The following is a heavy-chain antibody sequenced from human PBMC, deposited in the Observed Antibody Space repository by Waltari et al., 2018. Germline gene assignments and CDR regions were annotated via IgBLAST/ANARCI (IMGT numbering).Heavy chain of an antibody. CDR3: TTGGPYTSGTY. Sequence: EVQLVESGGGLVQPGGYVRLSCGASGFTFSNFWLTWVRQAPGKGLEWVANIKKDGGEKNYVDSVKGRFTISRDNAKNSLYLQMNSLRTEDTAVYHCTTGGPYTSGTYWGQGTLVTVSS. J-gene: IGHJ4*02. CDR2: IKKDGGEK. CDR1: GFTFSNFW. V-gene: IGHV3-7*03. D-gene: IGHD6-19*01.